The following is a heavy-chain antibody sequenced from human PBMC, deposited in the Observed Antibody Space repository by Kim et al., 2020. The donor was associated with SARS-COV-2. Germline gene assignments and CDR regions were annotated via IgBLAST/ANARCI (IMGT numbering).Heavy chain of an antibody. V-gene: IGHV5-51*01. D-gene: IGHD1-26*01. J-gene: IGHJ4*02. CDR2: DCDT. Sequence: DCDTRYSPSFQGQVTISVDKSINTAYLQWSSLKASDTAMYYCARLQGAVDYWGQGTLVTVSS. CDR3: ARLQGAVDY.